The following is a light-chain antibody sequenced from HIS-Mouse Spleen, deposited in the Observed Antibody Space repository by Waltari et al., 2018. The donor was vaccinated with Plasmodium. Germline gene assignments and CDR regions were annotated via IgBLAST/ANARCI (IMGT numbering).Light chain of an antibody. CDR2: GAS. J-gene: IGKJ3*01. CDR1: QSVSSN. CDR3: QQYNNWSFT. V-gene: IGKV3-15*01. Sequence: IVMTQSPATLSVSPGERAIIPCRASQSVSSNLAWYQQKPGQAPRLLIYGASTRATGIPARFSGSGSGTEFTLTISSLQSEDFAVYYCQQYNNWSFTFGPGTKVDIK.